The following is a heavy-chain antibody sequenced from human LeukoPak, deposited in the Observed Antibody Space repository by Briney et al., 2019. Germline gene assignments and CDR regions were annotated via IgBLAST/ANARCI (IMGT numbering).Heavy chain of an antibody. CDR2: IWCDGSNK. V-gene: IGHV3-33*01. CDR3: ARGGDIVVVPAAMSLDY. D-gene: IGHD2-2*01. J-gene: IGHJ4*02. CDR1: GFTFSSYG. Sequence: GGSLRLSCAASGFTFSSYGMHWVRKAPGKGLEWVAVIWCDGSNKYYADSVKGRFTISRDNSKNTLYLQMNSLRAEDTAVYYCARGGDIVVVPAAMSLDYWGRGILVTVSS.